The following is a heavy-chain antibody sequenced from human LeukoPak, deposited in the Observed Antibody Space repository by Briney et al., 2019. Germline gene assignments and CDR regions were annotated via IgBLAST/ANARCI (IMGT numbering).Heavy chain of an antibody. CDR1: GFTFTNHW. J-gene: IGHJ5*02. Sequence: GESLRLSCAASGFTFTNHWMSWVRQAPGKGLEWVANIKEDGSEKYYVDSVKGRFTVSRENVKNSLFLQMNSLRVDDTAVYYCAKSGSSVFWSWGQGTLVTVSS. CDR3: AKSGSSVFWS. V-gene: IGHV3-7*03. D-gene: IGHD3-3*02. CDR2: IKEDGSEK.